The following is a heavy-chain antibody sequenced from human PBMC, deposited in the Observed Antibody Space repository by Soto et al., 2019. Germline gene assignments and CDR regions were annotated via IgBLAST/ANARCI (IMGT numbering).Heavy chain of an antibody. CDR2: IKSKTDGGTT. CDR3: TTYYDILTGPFDY. Sequence: PGGSLRLSCAASGFTFSNAWMNWVRQAPGKGLKWVGRIKSKTDGGTTDYAAPVKGRFTISRDDSKNTLYLQMNSLKTEDTAVYYCTTYYDILTGPFDYWGQGTLVTVSS. V-gene: IGHV3-15*07. J-gene: IGHJ4*02. D-gene: IGHD3-9*01. CDR1: GFTFSNAW.